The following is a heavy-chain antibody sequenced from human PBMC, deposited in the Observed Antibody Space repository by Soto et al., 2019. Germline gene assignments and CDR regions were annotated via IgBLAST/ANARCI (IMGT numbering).Heavy chain of an antibody. CDR1: GFTFSSYG. D-gene: IGHD4-17*01. J-gene: IGHJ4*02. CDR3: AREDYGDSPFDY. CDR2: IWYDGSNK. Sequence: QVQLVESGGGVDQPGRSLRLSCAASGFTFSSYGMHWVRQAPGKGLEWVAVIWYDGSNKYYADSVKGRFTISRDNSKNTLYLQMNSLRAEDTAVYYCAREDYGDSPFDYWGQGTLVTVSS. V-gene: IGHV3-33*01.